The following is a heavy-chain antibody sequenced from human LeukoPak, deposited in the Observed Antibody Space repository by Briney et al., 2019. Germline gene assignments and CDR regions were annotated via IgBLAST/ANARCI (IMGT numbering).Heavy chain of an antibody. CDR3: ARDYGSGSYYPY. V-gene: IGHV4-38-2*02. J-gene: IGHJ4*02. Sequence: SETLSLTCTVSGYSISSGYYWGWIRQPPGKGLEWIGSIYHSGSTYYNPSLKSRVTISLETSKNQFSLKLSSVTAADTAVYYCARDYGSGSYYPYWGQGTLVTVSS. CDR1: GYSISSGYY. CDR2: IYHSGST. D-gene: IGHD3-10*01.